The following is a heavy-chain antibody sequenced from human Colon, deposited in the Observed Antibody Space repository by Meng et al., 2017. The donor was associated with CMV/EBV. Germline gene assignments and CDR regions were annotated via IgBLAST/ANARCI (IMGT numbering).Heavy chain of an antibody. CDR3: ARGGITIFGVVMNDGFDI. J-gene: IGHJ3*02. CDR2: INPSSGST. V-gene: IGHV1-46*01. D-gene: IGHD3-3*01. Sequence: ASVKVSCKASGYTFTSYYMHWVRQAPGQGLEWMGLINPSSGSTSYAQKFQGRVTMTRDTSTSTAYMELSSLRSEDTAVYYCARGGITIFGVVMNDGFDIWGQGTMVTVSS. CDR1: GYTFTSYY.